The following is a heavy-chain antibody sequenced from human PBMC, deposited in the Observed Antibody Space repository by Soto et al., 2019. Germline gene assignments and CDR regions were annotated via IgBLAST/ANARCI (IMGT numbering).Heavy chain of an antibody. CDR3: ARPKDCSGGSCYVGYYFDY. V-gene: IGHV3-7*01. D-gene: IGHD2-15*01. CDR1: GFTFSSYW. J-gene: IGHJ4*02. Sequence: GGSLRLSCAASGFTFSSYWMSWVRQAPGKGLEWVANIKQDGSEKYYVDSVKGRFTISRDNAKNSLYLQMNSLRAEDTAVYYCARPKDCSGGSCYVGYYFDYWGQGTLVTVSS. CDR2: IKQDGSEK.